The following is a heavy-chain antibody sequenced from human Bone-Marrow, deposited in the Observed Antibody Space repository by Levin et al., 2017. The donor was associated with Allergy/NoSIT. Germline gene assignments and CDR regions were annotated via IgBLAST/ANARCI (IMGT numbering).Heavy chain of an antibody. CDR2: ISYDGSNK. Sequence: GESLKISCAASGFTFSSYGMHWVRQAPGKGLEWVAVISYDGSNKYYADSVKGRFTISRDNSKNTLYLQMNSLRAEDTAVYYCAKSGTLEYWGQGTLVTVSS. CDR1: GFTFSSYG. D-gene: IGHD1-14*01. J-gene: IGHJ4*02. CDR3: AKSGTLEY. V-gene: IGHV3-30*18.